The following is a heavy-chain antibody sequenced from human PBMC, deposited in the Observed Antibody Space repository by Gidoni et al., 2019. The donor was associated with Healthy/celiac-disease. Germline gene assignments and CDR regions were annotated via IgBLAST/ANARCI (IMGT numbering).Heavy chain of an antibody. D-gene: IGHD2-2*01. CDR1: GFTFSSYW. CDR3: ATGGIVVVPAASDY. V-gene: IGHV3-7*01. Sequence: EVQLVESGGGLVQPGGSLRLSCSASGFTFSSYWMSWVRQAPGKGLEWVANIKQDGSEKYYVDSVKGRFTISRDNAKNSLYLQMNSLRAEDTAVYYCATGGIVVVPAASDYWGQGTLVTVSS. CDR2: IKQDGSEK. J-gene: IGHJ4*02.